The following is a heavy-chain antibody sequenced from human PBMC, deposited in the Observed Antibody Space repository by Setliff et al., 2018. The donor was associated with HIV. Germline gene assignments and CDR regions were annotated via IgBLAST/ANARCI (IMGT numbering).Heavy chain of an antibody. CDR3: ARDLKRPNSNFWGGYPIPFDS. Sequence: SVKVSCKASGYTFNNYAMNWVRQAPGQGLELMGWINPNTGNPTYAQGFTGRFVFSLDTSVSTAYLQISSLKAEDTAVYFCARDLKRPNSNFWGGYPIPFDSWGQGTLVTVSS. D-gene: IGHD3-3*01. V-gene: IGHV7-4-1*02. J-gene: IGHJ4*02. CDR1: GYTFNNYA. CDR2: INPNTGNP.